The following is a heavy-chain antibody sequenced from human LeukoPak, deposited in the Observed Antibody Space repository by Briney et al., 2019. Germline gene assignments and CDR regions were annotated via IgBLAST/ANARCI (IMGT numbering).Heavy chain of an antibody. CDR2: IYSGGSI. CDR1: GFTVSSNH. CDR3: ARSVHYYDSSGYDY. V-gene: IGHV3-53*01. Sequence: QAGGSLRLSCAVSGFTVSSNHLSWVRQAPGKGLEWVSVIYSGGSIFYADAVKGRFTISRDNAKNSLYLQMNSLRAEDTALYHCARSVHYYDSSGYDYWGQGTLVTVSS. J-gene: IGHJ4*02. D-gene: IGHD3-22*01.